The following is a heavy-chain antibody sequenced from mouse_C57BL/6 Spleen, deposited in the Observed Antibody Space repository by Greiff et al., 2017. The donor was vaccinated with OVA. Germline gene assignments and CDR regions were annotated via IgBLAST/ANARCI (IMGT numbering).Heavy chain of an antibody. D-gene: IGHD1-1*01. CDR1: GFSLTSYG. V-gene: IGHV2-2*01. Sequence: VHLAEPGPGLVKPSQSLSFTCTVSGFSLTSYGVHWVRQSPGKGLEWLGVIWSGGSTDYNAAFIPRLGISKATSQSQVFFKMNSLQAVDTAIYCCARSHYEAWLAYWGQVTLVTVSA. J-gene: IGHJ3*01. CDR2: IWSGGST. CDR3: ARSHYEAWLAY.